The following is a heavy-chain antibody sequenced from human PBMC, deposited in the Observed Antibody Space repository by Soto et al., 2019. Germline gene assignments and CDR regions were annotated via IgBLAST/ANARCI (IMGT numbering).Heavy chain of an antibody. J-gene: IGHJ1*01. V-gene: IGHV4-39*01. Sequence: QLQLQESGPGLVKPSETLSLTCTVSGGSISSSTYYWGWIRQPPGKGLEWIGSIYYRGNTYYNPSVKSRVTISVDTSKNQFSLKLNSVTAADTAVYYCARHQRIDYGDPFEYFQHWGQGTLVTVSS. D-gene: IGHD4-17*01. CDR3: ARHQRIDYGDPFEYFQH. CDR1: GGSISSSTYY. CDR2: IYYRGNT.